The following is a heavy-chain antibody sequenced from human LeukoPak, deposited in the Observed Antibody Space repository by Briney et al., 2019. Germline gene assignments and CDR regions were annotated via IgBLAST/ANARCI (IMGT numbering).Heavy chain of an antibody. CDR2: INTDGTVT. J-gene: IGHJ4*02. CDR1: GFTLSKYR. Sequence: SGGALRLSCSASGFTLSKYRKPWVRQTPGKGLESVSRINTDGTVTTYADSVKGRFTVSRDNADNTMFLQMNSVRDEDTAVYYCATKQWLAPPPDSWGQGTPVTVSS. D-gene: IGHD6-19*01. V-gene: IGHV3-74*01. CDR3: ATKQWLAPPPDS.